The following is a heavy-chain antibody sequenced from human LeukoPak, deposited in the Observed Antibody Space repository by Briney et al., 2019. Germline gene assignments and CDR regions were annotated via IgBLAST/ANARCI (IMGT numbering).Heavy chain of an antibody. Sequence: GGSLRLSCAASGLTFSSYAMHWVRQAPGKGLVWVSVISYDGSNKYYADSVKRRFTISRDNSKNTLHLQMNSLRAEDTAVYYCAKDRADSGYDFVFDYWGQGTLVTASS. CDR2: ISYDGSNK. CDR3: AKDRADSGYDFVFDY. D-gene: IGHD5-12*01. CDR1: GLTFSSYA. V-gene: IGHV3-30-3*01. J-gene: IGHJ4*02.